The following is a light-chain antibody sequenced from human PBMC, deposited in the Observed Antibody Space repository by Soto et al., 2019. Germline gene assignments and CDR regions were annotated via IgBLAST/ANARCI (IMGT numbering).Light chain of an antibody. V-gene: IGKV3-11*01. CDR2: DAS. CDR1: QRVSSY. J-gene: IGKJ1*01. Sequence: EIVLTQSPGTLSLSPGGRATLSCRTSQRVSSYLAWYQQRPGQPPRLLIYDASYRAAGIPDRFSGSGSGTDFTLTITSLEPEDFAVYYCQHFGNSLWTFGQGTKVDIK. CDR3: QHFGNSLWT.